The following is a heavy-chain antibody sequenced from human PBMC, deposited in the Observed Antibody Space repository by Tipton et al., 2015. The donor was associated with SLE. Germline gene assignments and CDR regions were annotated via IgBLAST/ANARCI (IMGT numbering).Heavy chain of an antibody. J-gene: IGHJ6*02. D-gene: IGHD1-26*01. CDR1: GGSFSGYY. V-gene: IGHV4-34*01. CDR3: ARVGVGADCDCVMDV. Sequence: TLSLTCAVYGGSFSGYYWSWIRQHPGKGLEWIGEINHSGSPNYNPSLKSQVTISVDTSKNQFSLKLSSVTAADTAVYYCARVGVGADCDCVMDVWGQGTTVTVSS. CDR2: INHSGSP.